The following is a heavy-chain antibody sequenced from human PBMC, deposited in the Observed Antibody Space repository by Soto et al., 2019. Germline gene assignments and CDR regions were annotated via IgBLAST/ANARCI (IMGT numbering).Heavy chain of an antibody. Sequence: QVQLVQSGAELKKPGSSVKVSCKASGGTFRNNTFSWLRQAPGQGLEWMGGITPMFVTATYAEKFQGRVTITADESTTTAYMELSSLRSDDTAVYYCARDRVGRVRSSSGRSLFFGLDVWGQGTTVTVSS. J-gene: IGHJ6*02. CDR1: GGTFRNNT. V-gene: IGHV1-69*01. CDR3: ARDRVGRVRSSSGRSLFFGLDV. CDR2: ITPMFVTA. D-gene: IGHD6-6*01.